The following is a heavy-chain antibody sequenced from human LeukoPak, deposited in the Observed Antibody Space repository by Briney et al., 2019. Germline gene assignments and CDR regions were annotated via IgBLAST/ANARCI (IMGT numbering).Heavy chain of an antibody. V-gene: IGHV3-48*04. Sequence: GGSLRLSCAASGFTFSHYSMNWVRQAPGKGLEWISYISSSGSTIYYADSVKGRFTISRDNAKNSLYLQMNSLRAEDTAVYYCAELGITMIGGVWGKGTTVTISS. CDR3: AELGITMIGGV. J-gene: IGHJ6*04. CDR1: GFTFSHYS. D-gene: IGHD3-10*02. CDR2: ISSSGSTI.